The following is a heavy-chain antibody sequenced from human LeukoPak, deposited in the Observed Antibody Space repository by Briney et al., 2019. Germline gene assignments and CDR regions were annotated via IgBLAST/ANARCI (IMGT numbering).Heavy chain of an antibody. CDR2: IYYSGST. V-gene: IGHV4-59*12. D-gene: IGHD3-10*01. J-gene: IGHJ5*02. Sequence: SETLSLTCTVSGGSISSYYWSWIRQPPGKGLEWIGSIYYSGSTYYNPSLKSRVTISVDTSKNQFSLKLSSVTAADTAVYYCARSTRITMVRGVIWFDPWGQGTLVTVSS. CDR3: ARSTRITMVRGVIWFDP. CDR1: GGSISSYY.